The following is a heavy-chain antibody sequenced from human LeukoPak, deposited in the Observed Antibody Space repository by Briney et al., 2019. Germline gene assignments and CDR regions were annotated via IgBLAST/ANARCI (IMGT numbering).Heavy chain of an antibody. V-gene: IGHV3-48*03. CDR2: ISSSGSTI. J-gene: IGHJ4*02. CDR3: ARSRGYSSVKFDY. Sequence: GGSLRLSCAASGFTFSSYEMNWVRQAPGKGLEWVSYISSSGSTIYYADSVKGRFTISRDNAKNSLYLQMNSLRAEDTAVYYCARSRGYSSVKFDYWGQGTLVTVSS. CDR1: GFTFSSYE. D-gene: IGHD6-19*01.